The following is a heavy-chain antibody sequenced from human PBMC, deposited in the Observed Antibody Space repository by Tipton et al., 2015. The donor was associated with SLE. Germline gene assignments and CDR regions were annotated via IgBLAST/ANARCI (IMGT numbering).Heavy chain of an antibody. CDR3: ARDYHDTWGYYFDY. D-gene: IGHD7-27*01. V-gene: IGHV4-59*12. J-gene: IGHJ4*02. CDR1: IGSISSYY. CDR2: IYYSGST. Sequence: TLSLTCTVSIGSISSYYWSWIRQPPGKGLEWIGYIYYSGSTTYNPSLKSRVTISVDTSKNQFSLKLSSVTAADTAVYYCARDYHDTWGYYFDYWGQGTLVTVSS.